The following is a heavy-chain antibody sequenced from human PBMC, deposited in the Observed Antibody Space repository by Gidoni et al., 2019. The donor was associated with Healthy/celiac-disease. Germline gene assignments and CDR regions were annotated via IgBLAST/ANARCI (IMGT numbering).Heavy chain of an antibody. D-gene: IGHD2-15*01. CDR3: ARGTIGYCSGGSCSNFDY. V-gene: IGHV1-69*04. CDR1: GGTFSSYA. CDR2: IIPILGIA. J-gene: IGHJ4*02. Sequence: KKPGSSVKVSCKASGGTFSSYAISWVRQAPGQGLEWMGRIIPILGIANYAQKFQGRVTITADKSTSTAYMELSSLRSEDTAVYYCARGTIGYCSGGSCSNFDYWGQGTLVTVSS.